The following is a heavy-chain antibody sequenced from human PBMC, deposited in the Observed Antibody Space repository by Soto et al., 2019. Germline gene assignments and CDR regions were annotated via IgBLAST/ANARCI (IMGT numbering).Heavy chain of an antibody. CDR2: IDSSSSAI. J-gene: IGHJ4*02. Sequence: QLVESGGGWVQPGGSLRLSCAASGFSFSIYSMTWVRQAPGKGLEWVSYIDSSSSAIYYADSVKGRFTISRDNAKKSLYLEMNSLRDEATAVYHCARGRLWSFDFWGQGTLVTVSS. CDR1: GFSFSIYS. V-gene: IGHV3-48*02. D-gene: IGHD3-10*01. CDR3: ARGRLWSFDF.